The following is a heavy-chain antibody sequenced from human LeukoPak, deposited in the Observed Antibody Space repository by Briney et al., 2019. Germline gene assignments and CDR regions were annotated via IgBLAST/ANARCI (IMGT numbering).Heavy chain of an antibody. D-gene: IGHD6-6*01. J-gene: IGHJ4*02. Sequence: GASVKVSCKASGGTFSSYAISWVRQAPGQGLEWTGGIIPIFGTANYAQKFQGRVTITTDESTSTAYMELSSLRSEDTAVYYCARDRIAARVGEFDYWGQGTLVTVSS. CDR2: IIPIFGTA. CDR1: GGTFSSYA. V-gene: IGHV1-69*05. CDR3: ARDRIAARVGEFDY.